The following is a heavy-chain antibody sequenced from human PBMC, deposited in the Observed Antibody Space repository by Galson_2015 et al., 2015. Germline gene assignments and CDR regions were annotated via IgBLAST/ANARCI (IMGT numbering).Heavy chain of an antibody. CDR2: IYTSGST. D-gene: IGHD2-15*01. Sequence: TLSLTCTVSGGSISSGSYYWSWIRQPAGKGLEWIGRIYTSGSTNYNPSLKSRVTISVDTSKNQFSLKLSSVTAADTAVYYCATRSLCSGGSCSYYYYYYGMDVWGQGTTVTVSS. J-gene: IGHJ6*02. CDR1: GGSISSGSYY. CDR3: ATRSLCSGGSCSYYYYYYGMDV. V-gene: IGHV4-61*02.